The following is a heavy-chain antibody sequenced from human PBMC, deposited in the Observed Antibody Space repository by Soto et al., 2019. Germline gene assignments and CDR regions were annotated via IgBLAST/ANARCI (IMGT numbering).Heavy chain of an antibody. CDR1: GGSISTADYY. CDR2: IYYSGST. V-gene: IGHV4-30-4*01. Sequence: SETLSLTCTVSGGSISTADYYWSWIRQPPGKALEWIGYIYYSGSTYYNPSLKSRLTMSVDTSKNQFSLKLTSVTAADTAVYYCALLLADPGTYYFDYWGQGTPVTVSS. J-gene: IGHJ4*02. CDR3: ALLLADPGTYYFDY. D-gene: IGHD3-3*01.